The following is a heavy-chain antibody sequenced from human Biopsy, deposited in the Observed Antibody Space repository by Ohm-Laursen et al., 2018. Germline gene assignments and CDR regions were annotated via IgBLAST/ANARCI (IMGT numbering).Heavy chain of an antibody. J-gene: IGHJ1*01. CDR2: NIPILGTG. D-gene: IGHD3-9*01. Sequence: EASVKVSCKVPGGTFSNYGVNWVRQAPGQGLEWLGGNIPILGTGNYAQKFQDRVTVAADTSTSTATMELRSLRSDDTAVYYCATKLTGYFHHWGQGTLVSVSS. CDR1: GGTFSNYG. CDR3: ATKLTGYFHH. V-gene: IGHV1-69*06.